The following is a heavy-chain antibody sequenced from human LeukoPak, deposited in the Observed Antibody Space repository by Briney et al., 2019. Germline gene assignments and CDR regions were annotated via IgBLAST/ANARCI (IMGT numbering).Heavy chain of an antibody. CDR2: IWYDGSNK. V-gene: IGHV3-33*01. J-gene: IGHJ6*02. Sequence: PGGSLRLSCAASGFTFSSYGMHWVRQAPGKGLEWVAVIWYDGSNKYYADSVKGRFTISRDNSKNTLYLQMNSLRAEDTAVYYCARDTVEFITGTTPEGAYYYYGMDVWGQGTTVTVSS. CDR3: ARDTVEFITGTTPEGAYYYYGMDV. CDR1: GFTFSSYG. D-gene: IGHD1-20*01.